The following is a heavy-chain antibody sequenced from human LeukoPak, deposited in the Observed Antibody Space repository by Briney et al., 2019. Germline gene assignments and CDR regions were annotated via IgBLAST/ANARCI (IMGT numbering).Heavy chain of an antibody. CDR3: ARAPTGPYFRGYYFDY. D-gene: IGHD3-10*02. V-gene: IGHV3-23*01. CDR2: INSGGNS. Sequence: PGGSLRLSCAASGFTFNSYAMSWVRQAPGKGLEWVSGINSGGNSYYADSVKGRFTISRDNSKNTLYLQVNSLRAEDTAVYYCARAPTGPYFRGYYFDYWGQGTLVTVSS. J-gene: IGHJ4*02. CDR1: GFTFNSYA.